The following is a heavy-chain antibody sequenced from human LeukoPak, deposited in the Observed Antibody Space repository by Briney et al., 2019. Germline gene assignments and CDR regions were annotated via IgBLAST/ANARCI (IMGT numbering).Heavy chain of an antibody. V-gene: IGHV3-21*01. CDR3: ATKDIVVVPASKGTRHDAFDI. J-gene: IGHJ3*02. D-gene: IGHD2-2*01. Sequence: KSGGSLRLSCAASGFTFSSYSMNWVRQAPGKGLEWVSSISSSSYIYYADSVKGRFTISRDNAKNSLYLQMNSLRAEDTAVYYCATKDIVVVPASKGTRHDAFDIWGQGTMVTVPS. CDR2: ISSSSYI. CDR1: GFTFSSYS.